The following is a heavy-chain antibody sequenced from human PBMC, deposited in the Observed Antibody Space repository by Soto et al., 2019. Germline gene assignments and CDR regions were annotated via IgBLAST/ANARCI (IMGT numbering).Heavy chain of an antibody. D-gene: IGHD6-13*01. CDR1: GFTFSSYW. Sequence: EVQLVESGGGLVQPGGSLRLSCAASGFTFSSYWMSWVRQAPGKGLEWVANIKQDGSEKYYVDSVKGRFTISRDNAKNSLYLQMNSLRAEDTAVYYCARFSSSWYPFITMIPDGGSAFDYWGQGTLVTVSS. CDR3: ARFSSSWYPFITMIPDGGSAFDY. CDR2: IKQDGSEK. V-gene: IGHV3-7*03. J-gene: IGHJ4*02.